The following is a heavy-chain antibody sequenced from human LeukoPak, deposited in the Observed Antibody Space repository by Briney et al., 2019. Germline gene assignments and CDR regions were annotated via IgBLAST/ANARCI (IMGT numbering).Heavy chain of an antibody. Sequence: SVKVSCKASGGTFSSYAISWVRQAPGQGLEWTGRIIPIFGTANYAQKFQGRVTITTDESTSTAYMELSSLRSEDTAVYYCAREARGYSYGSYYFDYWGQGTLVTVSS. V-gene: IGHV1-69*05. CDR2: IIPIFGTA. D-gene: IGHD5-18*01. CDR3: AREARGYSYGSYYFDY. CDR1: GGTFSSYA. J-gene: IGHJ4*02.